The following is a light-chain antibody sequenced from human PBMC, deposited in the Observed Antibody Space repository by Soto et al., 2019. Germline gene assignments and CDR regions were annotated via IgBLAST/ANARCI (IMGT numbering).Light chain of an antibody. CDR3: QQSVSWT. V-gene: IGKV3-20*01. J-gene: IGKJ1*01. CDR2: GTS. CDR1: QTISSNY. Sequence: EIVLTQSPGTLSVSPGERATLSCRASQTISSNYLAWYQQKPGQAPSLLIYGTSSRATGIPDRFSGSGSGTDFTLTISRLEPEDSAIYYSQQSVSWTFGQGTKVEIK.